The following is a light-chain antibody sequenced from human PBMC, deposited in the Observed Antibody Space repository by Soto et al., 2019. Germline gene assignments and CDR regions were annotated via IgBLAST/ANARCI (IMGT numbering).Light chain of an antibody. J-gene: IGKJ2*01. CDR1: ESFGGG. CDR2: AAS. CDR3: QQYNKWPGT. V-gene: IGKV3-15*01. Sequence: EIVMTQSPATLSVSPGERATLSCRASESFGGGLVWYQQKPGQAPRLLIYAASTRSPGIPGRFTGSGSGTEFTLTISSLQSEDFAVYYCQQYNKWPGTFGQGTKLEIK.